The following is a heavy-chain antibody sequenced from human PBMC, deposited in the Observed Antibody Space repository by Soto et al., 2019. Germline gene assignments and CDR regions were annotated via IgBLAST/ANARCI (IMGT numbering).Heavy chain of an antibody. CDR3: ASAGVRDITRPWSLFFY. D-gene: IGHD1-20*01. Sequence: QVQLVSSGGGVVQPVRSLRLSCAASGFTFSSYAMHWVRQAPGKGLEWVAVISYDGGNKYYADSVKGRFTISRDNSKNPLYMQMNILRAEDTAVSYCASAGVRDITRPWSLFFYWGQGTLVTVSS. CDR1: GFTFSSYA. V-gene: IGHV3-30-3*01. CDR2: ISYDGGNK. J-gene: IGHJ4*02.